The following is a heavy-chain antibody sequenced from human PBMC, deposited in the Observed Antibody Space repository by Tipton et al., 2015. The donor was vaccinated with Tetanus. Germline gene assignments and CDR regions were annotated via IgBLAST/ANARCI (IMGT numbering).Heavy chain of an antibody. CDR1: GFIYSSYT. V-gene: IGHV3-21*06. CDR3: ASGSALDY. Sequence: SLRLSCEVSGFIYSSYTMNWVRQAPGKGLEWVSSVSSTSFYIYYADSLKGRFTISRDNAKNSLYLQMNNLRAEDTAVYFCASGSALDYWGQGTLVTVSS. CDR2: VSSTSFYI. J-gene: IGHJ4*02. D-gene: IGHD6-25*01.